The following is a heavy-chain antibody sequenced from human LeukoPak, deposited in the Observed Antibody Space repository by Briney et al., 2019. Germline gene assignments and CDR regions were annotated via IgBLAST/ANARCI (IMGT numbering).Heavy chain of an antibody. J-gene: IGHJ4*02. D-gene: IGHD4-11*01. V-gene: IGHV3-21*06. CDR2: ISTSRKYI. CDR3: ARERTTVTGFDY. Sequence: GALRLSCAASGFTFSTYSINWVRHAPGKGLGWVSSISTSRKYIYYADSGKGRVTLSQDHAKTSLYLQMNRLRARETAMYSCARERTTVTGFDYWGQGPLVPVSS. CDR1: GFTFSTYS.